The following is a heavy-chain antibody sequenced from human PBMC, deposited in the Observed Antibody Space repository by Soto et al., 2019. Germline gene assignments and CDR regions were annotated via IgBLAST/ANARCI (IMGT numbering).Heavy chain of an antibody. CDR1: GFTFSNYA. J-gene: IGHJ4*02. D-gene: IGHD2-21*01. CDR2: ISGTGGAA. V-gene: IGHV3-23*01. CDR3: AKSVAIRSYGFSDY. Sequence: GGSLRLSCEASGFTFSNYAMSWVRQAPGKGLEWVSVISGTGGAAYYADSVKGRFTISRDNSKNTLYLQMNSLRAEDTAVYYCAKSVAIRSYGFSDYWGQGTLVTVSS.